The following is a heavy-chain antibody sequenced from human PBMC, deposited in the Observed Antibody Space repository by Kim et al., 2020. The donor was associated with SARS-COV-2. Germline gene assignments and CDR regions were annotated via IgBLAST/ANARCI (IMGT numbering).Heavy chain of an antibody. CDR2: ISSSSSYI. V-gene: IGHV3-21*01. D-gene: IGHD6-13*01. CDR3: AREDSSSWYSFHYYGMDV. CDR1: GFTFSSYS. Sequence: GGSLRLSCAASGFTFSSYSMNWVRQAPGKGLEWVSSISSSSSYIYYADSVKGRFTISRDNAKNSLYLQMNSLRAEDTAVYYCAREDSSSWYSFHYYGMDVWGQGTTVTVSS. J-gene: IGHJ6*02.